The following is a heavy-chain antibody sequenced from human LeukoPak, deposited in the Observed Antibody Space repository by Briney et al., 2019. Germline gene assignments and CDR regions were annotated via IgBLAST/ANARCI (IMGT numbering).Heavy chain of an antibody. CDR3: AKDRVWFGECPRLPDY. CDR2: ISGSGGST. CDR1: GFTVSSNY. V-gene: IGHV3-23*01. J-gene: IGHJ4*02. Sequence: GGSLRLSCAASGFTVSSNYMSWVRQPPGKGLEWVPTISGSGGSTYYADSVKGRFTISRDNSKNTLYLQMNSLRAEDTAVYYCAKDRVWFGECPRLPDYWGQGTLVTVSS. D-gene: IGHD3-10*01.